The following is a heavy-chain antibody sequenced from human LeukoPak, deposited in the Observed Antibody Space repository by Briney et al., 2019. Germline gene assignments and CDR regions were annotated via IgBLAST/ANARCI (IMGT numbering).Heavy chain of an antibody. V-gene: IGHV3-33*01. CDR3: ARAASNYYYYYMDV. D-gene: IGHD4-11*01. CDR2: IWYDGSNK. Sequence: GGSLRLSCAASGFTFSSYGMHWVRQAPGKGLEWVAVIWYDGSNKYYADSVKGRFTISRDNSKNTLYLQMKSLRAEDTAVYYCARAASNYYYYYMDVWGKGTTVTVSS. CDR1: GFTFSSYG. J-gene: IGHJ6*03.